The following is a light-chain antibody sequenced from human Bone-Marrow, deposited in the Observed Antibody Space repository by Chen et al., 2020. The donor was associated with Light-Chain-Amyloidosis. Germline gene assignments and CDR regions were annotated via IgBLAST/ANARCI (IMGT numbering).Light chain of an antibody. V-gene: IGLV2-14*01. J-gene: IGLJ1*01. CDR2: EVT. CDR1: SRDVGGDNH. Sequence: QSALTQPASVSGSPGQSLTISCTGTSRDVGGDNHVSWYQQHPDKAPKLMIYEVTNRPSWVPDRCSGSKSDNTASLTISGLQTEDEADYFCSSYTITNTLVFGSGTRVTVL. CDR3: SSYTITNTLV.